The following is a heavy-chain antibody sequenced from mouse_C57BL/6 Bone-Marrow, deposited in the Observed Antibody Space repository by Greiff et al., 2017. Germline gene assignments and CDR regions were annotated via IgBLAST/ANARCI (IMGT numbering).Heavy chain of an antibody. D-gene: IGHD1-1*01. CDR3: ARKWTTVVADYAMDY. V-gene: IGHV1-39*01. Sequence: VQLQQSGPELVKPGASVKISCKASGYSFTDYNMNWVKQSNGKSLEWIGVIDPNYGTTSYNQKFKGKATLTVDQSSSTAYMQLNSLTSEESAVYYCARKWTTVVADYAMDYWGQGTSVTVSS. CDR1: GYSFTDYN. J-gene: IGHJ4*01. CDR2: IDPNYGTT.